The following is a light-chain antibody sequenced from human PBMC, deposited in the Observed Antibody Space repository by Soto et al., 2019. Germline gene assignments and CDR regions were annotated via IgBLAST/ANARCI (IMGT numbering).Light chain of an antibody. CDR2: DVS. CDR1: SSDVGGYNY. J-gene: IGLJ1*01. CDR3: CSYAGNYYV. Sequence: QSALTQPRSVSGSPGQSVTISCTGTSSDVGGYNYVSWYQQHPGKAPKLMISDVSKRPSGVPDRFSGSKSGNTASLTISGLQAEDEADYYCCSYAGNYYVFGTGTKLPVL. V-gene: IGLV2-11*01.